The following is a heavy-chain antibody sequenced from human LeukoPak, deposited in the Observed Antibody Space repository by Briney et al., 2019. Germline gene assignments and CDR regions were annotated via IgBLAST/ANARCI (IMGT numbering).Heavy chain of an antibody. CDR1: GYSISSGYY. J-gene: IGHJ3*02. CDR3: ARVKIDAFDI. Sequence: SETLSLTCTVSGYSISSGYYWGWIRQPPGKGLEWIGIIYHSGGTDYNPSLKSRVTISEDTSKNQFSLKLSSVTAADTAVYYCARVKIDAFDIWGQGTMVTVSS. V-gene: IGHV4-38-2*02. CDR2: IYHSGGT.